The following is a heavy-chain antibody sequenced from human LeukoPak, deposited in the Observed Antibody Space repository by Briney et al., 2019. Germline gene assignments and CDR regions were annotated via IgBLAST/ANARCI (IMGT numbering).Heavy chain of an antibody. J-gene: IGHJ6*02. CDR3: ARDKGSYYGMDV. Sequence: SETLSLTCTVSGGSISSYYWSWIRQPPGKGLEWIGYIYYSGSTNYNPSLKSRVTISVDTSKNQFSLKLSSVTAADTAVYYRARDKGSYYGMDVWGQGTTVTVSS. V-gene: IGHV4-59*01. CDR1: GGSISSYY. CDR2: IYYSGST.